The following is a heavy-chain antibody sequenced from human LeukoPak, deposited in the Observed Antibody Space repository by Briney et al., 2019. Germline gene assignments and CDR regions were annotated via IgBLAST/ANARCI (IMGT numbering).Heavy chain of an antibody. CDR2: ISAYNGNT. CDR3: AKNLYYGSGSYYNGDNAFDI. CDR1: GYTFTSYG. Sequence: ASVKVSCKASGYTFTSYGISWVRQAPGQGLEWMGWISAYNGNTNYAQKLQGRVTMATDTSTSTAYMELRSLRSDDTAVYYCAKNLYYGSGSYYNGDNAFDIWGQGTMVTVSS. V-gene: IGHV1-18*01. J-gene: IGHJ3*02. D-gene: IGHD3-10*01.